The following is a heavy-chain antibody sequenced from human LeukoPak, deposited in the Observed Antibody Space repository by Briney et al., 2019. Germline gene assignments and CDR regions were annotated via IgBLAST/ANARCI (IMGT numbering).Heavy chain of an antibody. CDR3: AKVLDSGSFPDY. CDR1: GFPYSSFS. Sequence: GGSLRLSCAASGFPYSSFSMTWVRQAPGKGLEWLSFITTSTSTIYYADSVRGRFTISRDNAKTSLYLQMNSLRVEDTAIYYCAKVLDSGSFPDYWGQGTLATVSS. CDR2: ITTSTSTI. J-gene: IGHJ4*02. D-gene: IGHD1-26*01. V-gene: IGHV3-48*01.